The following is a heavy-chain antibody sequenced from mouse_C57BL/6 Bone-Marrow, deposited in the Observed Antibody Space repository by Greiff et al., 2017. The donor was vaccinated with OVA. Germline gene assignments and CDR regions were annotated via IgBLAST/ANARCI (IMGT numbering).Heavy chain of an antibody. Sequence: EVQVVESGGGLVQPGGSMKLSCVASGFTFSNYWMNWVRQSPEKGLEWVAQIRLKSDNYATHYAESVKGRFTISRDDSKSSVYLQMNNLRAEDTGIYYCANWDDYAMDYWGQGTSVTVSS. CDR3: ANWDDYAMDY. D-gene: IGHD4-1*01. CDR1: GFTFSNYW. J-gene: IGHJ4*01. V-gene: IGHV6-3*01. CDR2: IRLKSDNYAT.